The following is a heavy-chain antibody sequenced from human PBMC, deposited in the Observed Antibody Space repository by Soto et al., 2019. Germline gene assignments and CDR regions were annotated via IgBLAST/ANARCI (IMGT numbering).Heavy chain of an antibody. CDR2: ISTTSFTI. CDR3: ARDRCYDGTCYSASDS. Sequence: GGSLGVGCASSGFRLRTYDMDWLRQAPGKGPEWIAHISTTSFTIYYADSVKGRFTISRDNARNSLYLEMNSLRDEDTAVYYCARDRCYDGTCYSASDSWGQGTLVPVPS. J-gene: IGHJ5*01. CDR1: GFRLRTYD. V-gene: IGHV3-48*02. D-gene: IGHD2-15*01.